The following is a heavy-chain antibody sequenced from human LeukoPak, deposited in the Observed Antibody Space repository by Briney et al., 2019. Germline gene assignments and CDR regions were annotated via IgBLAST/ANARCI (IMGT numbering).Heavy chain of an antibody. CDR1: GYTFTGYY. D-gene: IGHD3-22*01. Sequence: ASVKVSCKASGYTFTGYYMHWVRQAPGQGLEWMGWINPNSGGTNYAQKFQGRVTMTRDTSISTAYMELSRLRSDDTAVYYCANGFYDSSGYYYVEPLCYWGQGTLVTVSS. V-gene: IGHV1-2*02. CDR3: ANGFYDSSGYYYVEPLCY. J-gene: IGHJ4*02. CDR2: INPNSGGT.